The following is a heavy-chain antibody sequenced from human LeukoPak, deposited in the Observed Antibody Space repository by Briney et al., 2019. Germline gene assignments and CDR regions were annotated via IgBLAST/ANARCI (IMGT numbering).Heavy chain of an antibody. Sequence: GGSLRLSCAASGFTFSSYWMSWVRQAPGKGLMWVSQINSDGSATSCADPVKGRCTISRDNAKNMLYLEMNSLRAEDTAVYFCTRDHGLDVWGQGTTVTVSS. CDR2: INSDGSAT. V-gene: IGHV3-74*01. CDR3: TRDHGLDV. J-gene: IGHJ6*02. CDR1: GFTFSSYW.